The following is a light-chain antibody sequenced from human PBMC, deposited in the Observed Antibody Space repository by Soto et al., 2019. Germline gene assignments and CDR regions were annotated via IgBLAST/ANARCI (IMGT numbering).Light chain of an antibody. Sequence: EIVVTQSPGTLSLSPGESATLSCRTSQSVTTASVAWYQHKPGQAPRVLISATSRRATGIPSRFSGSGSGTDFTLTISRLEPEDFAVYYCQVFGSSPRYTFGQGTNLEI. CDR2: ATS. J-gene: IGKJ2*01. CDR3: QVFGSSPRYT. CDR1: QSVTTAS. V-gene: IGKV3-20*01.